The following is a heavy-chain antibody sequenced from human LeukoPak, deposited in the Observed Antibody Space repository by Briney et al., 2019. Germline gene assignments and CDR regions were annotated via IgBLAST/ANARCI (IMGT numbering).Heavy chain of an antibody. CDR3: AKDPIAVAGQGYFDY. Sequence: GGSLRLSCAASEFSFSSYGMHWVRQAPGKGLEWVAFIRYDGSNKYYADSVKGRFTISRDNSKNTLYLQMNSLRAEDTAVYYCAKDPIAVAGQGYFDYWGQGTLVTVSS. J-gene: IGHJ4*02. D-gene: IGHD6-19*01. CDR1: EFSFSSYG. CDR2: IRYDGSNK. V-gene: IGHV3-30*02.